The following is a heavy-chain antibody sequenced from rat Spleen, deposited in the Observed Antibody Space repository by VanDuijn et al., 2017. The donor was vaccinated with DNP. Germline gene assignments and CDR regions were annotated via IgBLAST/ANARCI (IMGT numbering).Heavy chain of an antibody. D-gene: IGHD1-9*01. CDR2: IWTGGST. Sequence: QVQLEESGPGLMQPSETLSLTCTVSGFSLTSNSVHWIRQPPGKGLEWMGIIWTGGSTEYNSALKSRLSISRDTSKSQVFLKMNSLQTEDTAIYFCARRYYGYNYDYFDSWGQGVMVTVSS. V-gene: IGHV2-30*01. CDR3: ARRYYGYNYDYFDS. CDR1: GFSLTSNS. J-gene: IGHJ2*01.